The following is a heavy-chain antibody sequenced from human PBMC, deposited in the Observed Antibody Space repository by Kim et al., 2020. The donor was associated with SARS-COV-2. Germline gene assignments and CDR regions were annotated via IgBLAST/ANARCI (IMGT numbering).Heavy chain of an antibody. Sequence: TKYSRKFQGRVTITRDTSASTAYMELSSLRSEDTAVYYCARGGTISLRYWGQGTLVTVSS. V-gene: IGHV1-3*01. CDR3: ARGGTISLRY. J-gene: IGHJ4*02. D-gene: IGHD3-9*01. CDR2: T.